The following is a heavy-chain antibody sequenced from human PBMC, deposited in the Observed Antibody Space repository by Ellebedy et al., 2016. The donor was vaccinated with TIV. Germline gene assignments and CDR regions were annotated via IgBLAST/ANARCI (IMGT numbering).Heavy chain of an antibody. D-gene: IGHD3-10*01. CDR3: ARDPTYGRGWIAGVDY. CDR1: GFTFSNYG. V-gene: IGHV3-30*03. J-gene: IGHJ4*02. CDR2: LSYDGSNK. Sequence: GGSLRLSCAASGFTFSNYGMHWVRQAPGKGLEWVAVLSYDGSNKYYADSVKGRFTISRDNSKNTLFLQMNSLRAEDTATYYCARDPTYGRGWIAGVDYWGQGTLVTVSS.